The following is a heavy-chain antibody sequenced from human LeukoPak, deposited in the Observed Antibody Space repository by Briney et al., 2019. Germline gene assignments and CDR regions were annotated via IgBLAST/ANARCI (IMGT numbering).Heavy chain of an antibody. Sequence: SETLSLTCTVSGGSISSGSHYWSWIRQPAGKGLEWIGRNYTSGSTNYNPSLKSRLTISVDTSKNQFSLKVRSVTAADTAVYYCASHSGGNSEVFDYWGQGTLVTVSS. CDR1: GGSISSGSHY. J-gene: IGHJ4*02. CDR2: NYTSGST. CDR3: ASHSGGNSEVFDY. V-gene: IGHV4-61*02. D-gene: IGHD4-23*01.